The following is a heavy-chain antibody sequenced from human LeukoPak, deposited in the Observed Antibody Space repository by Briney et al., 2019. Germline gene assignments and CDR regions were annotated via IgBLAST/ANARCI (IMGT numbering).Heavy chain of an antibody. CDR1: GGSISSYY. CDR2: IYYSGST. Sequence: PSETLSLTCTVSGGSISSYYWSWIRQPPGKGLEWVGYIYYSGSTNYNPSLKSRVTISVDTSKNQFSLKLSSVTAADTAVYYCARVPRQSYYYYYMDVWGKGTTVTVSS. CDR3: ARVPRQSYYYYYMDV. V-gene: IGHV4-59*12. J-gene: IGHJ6*03.